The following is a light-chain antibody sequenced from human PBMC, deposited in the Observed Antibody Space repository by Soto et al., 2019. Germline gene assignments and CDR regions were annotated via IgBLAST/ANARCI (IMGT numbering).Light chain of an antibody. Sequence: EIVLTQSPGTLSLSPGERATLSCRASQSVSNNYLAWYQQKPGQAPRLLIYGASNRATGIPGRFSGSGSGTDFALNISRLEAEDFGVYYCQQDGSSGTFGQGTKVEIK. V-gene: IGKV3-20*01. CDR3: QQDGSSGT. CDR2: GAS. CDR1: QSVSNNY. J-gene: IGKJ1*01.